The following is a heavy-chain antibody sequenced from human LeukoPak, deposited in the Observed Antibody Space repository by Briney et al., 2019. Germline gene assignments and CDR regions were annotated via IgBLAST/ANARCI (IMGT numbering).Heavy chain of an antibody. Sequence: PGGSLRLSCAASGFTFSSYGMSWVRQAPGKGLEWVSLIHKSDGSTYYADSVKGRFTISRDNSKNTLYLQMNSLSAEDTAFYYCAKEELRRITMWGYMDVWGKGTTVTISS. J-gene: IGHJ6*03. V-gene: IGHV3-23*01. CDR1: GFTFSSYG. D-gene: IGHD3-10*02. CDR2: IHKSDGST. CDR3: AKEELRRITMWGYMDV.